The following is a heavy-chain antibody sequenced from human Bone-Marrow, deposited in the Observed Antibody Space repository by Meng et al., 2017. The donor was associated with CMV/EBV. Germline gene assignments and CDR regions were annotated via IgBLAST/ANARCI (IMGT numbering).Heavy chain of an antibody. CDR1: GVTLSSYG. CDR3: AKGKEGYFDY. V-gene: IGHV3-33*06. CDR2: IWFDGNNK. J-gene: IGHJ4*02. Sequence: LSCSGSGVTLSSYGLHWVRRAPGKGLGWVAVIWFDGNNKYYVDSVKGRFPISRDNSKNMLYLQMDSLRAEDTAVYYCAKGKEGYFDYWGQGTLVTVSS.